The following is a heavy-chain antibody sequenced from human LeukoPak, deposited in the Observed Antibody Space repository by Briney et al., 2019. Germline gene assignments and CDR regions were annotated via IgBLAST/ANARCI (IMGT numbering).Heavy chain of an antibody. CDR1: GFTFSSYG. Sequence: PGGSLRLSCAASGFTFSSYGMSWVRKAPGKGLEWVANIKQDGSEKYYVDSVKGRFTISRDNAKSSLYLQMNSLRAEDTAVYYCARGGPLKRDDYFDYWGQGTLVTVSS. CDR2: IKQDGSEK. J-gene: IGHJ4*02. V-gene: IGHV3-7*03. CDR3: ARGGPLKRDDYFDY. D-gene: IGHD6-25*01.